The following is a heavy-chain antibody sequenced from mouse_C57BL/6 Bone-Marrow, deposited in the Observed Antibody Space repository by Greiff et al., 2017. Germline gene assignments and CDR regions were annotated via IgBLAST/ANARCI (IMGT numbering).Heavy chain of an antibody. CDR1: GFTFSDYY. Sequence: EVKLVESGGGLVQPGGSLKLSCAASGFTFSDYYMYWVRQTPEKRLEWVAYISNGGGSTYYPDTVKGRFTISRDNAKNTLYLQMSRLKSEDTAMYYCAREGFRQLRLRVAYWGQGTLVTVSA. J-gene: IGHJ3*01. CDR2: ISNGGGST. D-gene: IGHD3-2*02. CDR3: AREGFRQLRLRVAY. V-gene: IGHV5-12*01.